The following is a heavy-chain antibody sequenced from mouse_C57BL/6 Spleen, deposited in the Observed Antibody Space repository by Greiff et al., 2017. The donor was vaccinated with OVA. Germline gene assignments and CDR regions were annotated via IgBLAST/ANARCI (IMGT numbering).Heavy chain of an antibody. CDR1: GYSFTGYY. J-gene: IGHJ2*01. Sequence: VQLKQSGPELVKPGASVKISCKASGYSFTGYYMNWVKQSPEKSLEWIGEINPSTGGTTYNQKFKAKATLTVDKSSSTAYMQLKSLTSEDSAVYYCARMGPGLAYWGQGTTLTVSS. V-gene: IGHV1-42*01. CDR2: INPSTGGT. CDR3: ARMGPGLAY.